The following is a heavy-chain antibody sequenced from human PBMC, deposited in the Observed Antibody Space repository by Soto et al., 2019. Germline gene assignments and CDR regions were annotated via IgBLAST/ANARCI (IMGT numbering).Heavy chain of an antibody. Sequence: CINYGMHRIRQDTSKGLEWVAVISYDGSNKYYADSVKGRFTISRDNSKNTLYLQMNSLRAEDTAVYYCAKYSGYYGSGIISGCLDYWGEGTLVTVS. J-gene: IGHJ4*02. D-gene: IGHD3-10*01. CDR3: AKYSGYYGSGIISGCLDY. CDR1: CINYG. V-gene: IGHV3-30*18. CDR2: ISYDGSNK.